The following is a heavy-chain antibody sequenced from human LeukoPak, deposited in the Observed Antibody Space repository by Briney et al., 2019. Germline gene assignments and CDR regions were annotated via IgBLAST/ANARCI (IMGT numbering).Heavy chain of an antibody. CDR2: IYSSGFT. V-gene: IGHV4-4*07. CDR1: GDAIGDYY. J-gene: IGHJ4*02. D-gene: IGHD1-26*01. CDR3: ARVHIVTGTYFDS. Sequence: SETLSLTCNVSGDAIGDYYWSWLRQPAGQRLEWIGRIYSSGFTEYNLSLDNRVNMSIDTSKNAFSLTLNSVTAADTAIYYCARVHIVTGTYFDSWGQGLLVTVSS.